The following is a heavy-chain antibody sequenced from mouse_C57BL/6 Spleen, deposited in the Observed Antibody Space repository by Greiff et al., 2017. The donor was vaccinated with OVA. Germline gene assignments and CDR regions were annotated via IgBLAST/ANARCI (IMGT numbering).Heavy chain of an antibody. J-gene: IGHJ3*01. CDR2: IYPGSGST. Sequence: VQLQQSGAELVKPGASVKMSCKASGYTFTSYWITWVKQRPGQGLAWIGDIYPGSGSTNYNEKFTSKATLTVDTSSSPAYMQLSSLTSEDSAVYYCAREGNYYGSSSFAYWGQGTLVTVSA. V-gene: IGHV1-55*01. CDR1: GYTFTSYW. D-gene: IGHD1-1*01. CDR3: AREGNYYGSSSFAY.